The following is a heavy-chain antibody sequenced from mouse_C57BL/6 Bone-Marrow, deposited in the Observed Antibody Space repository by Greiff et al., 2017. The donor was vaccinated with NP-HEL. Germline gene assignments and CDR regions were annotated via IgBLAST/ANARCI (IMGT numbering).Heavy chain of an antibody. V-gene: IGHV1-81*01. D-gene: IGHD2-4*01. J-gene: IGHJ4*01. CDR2: IYPRSGNT. CDR3: ARDYYDYDEVYAMDY. CDR1: GYTFTSYG. Sequence: VQLQQSGAELARPGASVKLSCKASGYTFTSYGISWVKQRTGQGLEWIGEIYPRSGNTYYNEKFKGKATLTADKSSSTAYMELRSLTSEDSAVYFCARDYYDYDEVYAMDYWGQGTSVTVSS.